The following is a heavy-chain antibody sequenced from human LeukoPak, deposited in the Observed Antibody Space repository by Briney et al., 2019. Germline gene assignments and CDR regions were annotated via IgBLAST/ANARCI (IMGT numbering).Heavy chain of an antibody. CDR3: ARGGEPRNIGIAVY. D-gene: IGHD2/OR15-2a*01. CDR1: GYTFTGYY. J-gene: IGHJ4*02. V-gene: IGHV1-2*02. Sequence: ASVKVSCEASGYTFTGYYMHWVRQAPGQGLEWMGWIDPKSGGTNYAQKFQGRVTMTRDTSISTAYIELSSLRSDDTAVYYCARGGEPRNIGIAVYWGQGTLVTVSS. CDR2: IDPKSGGT.